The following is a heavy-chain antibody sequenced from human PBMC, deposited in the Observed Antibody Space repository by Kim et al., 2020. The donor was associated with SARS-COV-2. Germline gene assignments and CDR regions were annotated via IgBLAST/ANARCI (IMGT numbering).Heavy chain of an antibody. Sequence: ASVKVSCKASGYTFTGYYIHWVRQAPGQGLEWMGRINPNSGGTNYAQKFQGRVTMTRDTSINTAYMEVSRLRSDDTAVYYCAKETAGSSGWSLLNWGQGTLVTVSS. J-gene: IGHJ4*02. V-gene: IGHV1-2*06. CDR3: AKETAGSSGWSLLN. D-gene: IGHD6-19*01. CDR2: INPNSGGT. CDR1: GYTFTGYY.